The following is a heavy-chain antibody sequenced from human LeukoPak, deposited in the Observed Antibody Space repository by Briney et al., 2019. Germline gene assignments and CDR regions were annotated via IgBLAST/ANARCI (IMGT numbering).Heavy chain of an antibody. CDR2: INAGTGNT. V-gene: IGHV1-3*01. CDR3: ARDSDSSGWSWVY. CDR1: GYTFTTDMYT. D-gene: IGHD6-19*01. J-gene: IGHJ4*02. Sequence: ASVKVSCKTSGYTFTTDMYTIHWLRQAPGHRLEWMGYINAGTGNTKYSQKVQGRVTITGDTSASTAYMELSSLISEDTAVYYCARDSDSSGWSWVYWGQGTLVTVSS.